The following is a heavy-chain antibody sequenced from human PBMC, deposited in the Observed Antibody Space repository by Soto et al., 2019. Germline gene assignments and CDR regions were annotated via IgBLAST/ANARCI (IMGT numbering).Heavy chain of an antibody. Sequence: GGSLRLSCAASGFTFSSYAMSWVRQGPGKGLEWVSAISESGASTYYADSVKGRFTISRDNSKNTLYLQMNSLRVEDTAVYYCAKPSTRYCGGDCSWDYWGQGTMLPVSS. CDR3: AKPSTRYCGGDCSWDY. J-gene: IGHJ4*02. V-gene: IGHV3-23*01. CDR2: ISESGAST. D-gene: IGHD2-21*02. CDR1: GFTFSSYA.